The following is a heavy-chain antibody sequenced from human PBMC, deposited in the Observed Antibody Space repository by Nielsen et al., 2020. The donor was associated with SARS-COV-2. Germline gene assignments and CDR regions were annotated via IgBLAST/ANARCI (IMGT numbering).Heavy chain of an antibody. Sequence: GESLKISCAASGFTFSSYGMHWVRQAPGKGLEWVAVIWYDGSNKYYADSVKGRFTISRDNSKNTLYLQMNSLRAEDTALYYCAKEGANYYDSFYFDYWGQGTLVTVSS. J-gene: IGHJ4*02. V-gene: IGHV3-33*06. CDR1: GFTFSSYG. CDR2: IWYDGSNK. D-gene: IGHD3-22*01. CDR3: AKEGANYYDSFYFDY.